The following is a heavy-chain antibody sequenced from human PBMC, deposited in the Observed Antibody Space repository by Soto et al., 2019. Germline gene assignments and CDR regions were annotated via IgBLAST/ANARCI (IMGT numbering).Heavy chain of an antibody. J-gene: IGHJ6*03. Sequence: GASVKVSCKASGYTFTSYAMHWVRQAPGQRLEWMGWINAGNGNTKYSQKFQGRVTITRDTSASTAYMELSSLRSEDTAVYYCARDRWYCSGGSCYRDYYYSMDVWGKGTSVTVSS. CDR3: ARDRWYCSGGSCYRDYYYSMDV. CDR1: GYTFTSYA. D-gene: IGHD2-15*01. V-gene: IGHV1-3*01. CDR2: INAGNGNT.